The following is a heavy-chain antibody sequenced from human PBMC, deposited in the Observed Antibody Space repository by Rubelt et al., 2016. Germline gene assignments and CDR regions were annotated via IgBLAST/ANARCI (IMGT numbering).Heavy chain of an antibody. Sequence: QITLKASGPPLVKPTQALTLTCTFSGFSLTTSGVGVGWIRQPPGKALEWLVLIYWDDDKRYSPSLKSSLSITKETSKNQVVLTMTNMDPVDTATYYCAQWRSYFFDYWGQGTLVTVSS. D-gene: IGHD5-12*01. J-gene: IGHJ4*02. CDR1: GFSLTTSGVG. CDR3: AQWRSYFFDY. CDR2: IYWDDDK. V-gene: IGHV2-5*02.